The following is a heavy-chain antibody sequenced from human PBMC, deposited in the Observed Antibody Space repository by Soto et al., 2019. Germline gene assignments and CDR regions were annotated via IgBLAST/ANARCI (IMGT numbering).Heavy chain of an antibody. D-gene: IGHD6-19*01. Sequence: EVPLLESGGGLVQPGGSLRLSCAASGFTFSSYAMSWVRQAPGKGLEWVSAISGSGGSTYYADSVKGRFTISRDNSKNTLYAQMNSLRAQDTAVSYCAKAKRHSSGWTSHQYGDAFDIWGQGTIVTVSS. J-gene: IGHJ3*02. CDR2: ISGSGGST. CDR1: GFTFSSYA. CDR3: AKAKRHSSGWTSHQYGDAFDI. V-gene: IGHV3-23*01.